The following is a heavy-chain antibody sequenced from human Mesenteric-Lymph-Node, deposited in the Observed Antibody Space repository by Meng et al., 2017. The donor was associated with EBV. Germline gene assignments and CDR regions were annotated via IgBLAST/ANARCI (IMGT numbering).Heavy chain of an antibody. CDR1: GFTLSIYA. D-gene: IGHD6-19*01. Sequence: EVQVVESGGGLGQPGGSLRLSCSASGFTLSIYAMSWVRRAPGKGLEWVSGISGSEGRAYYADSVKGRFTISRDNSKNTLYLQMNSLRAEDTAVYSCAKGYSSDWFYFDYWGQGTLVTVSS. J-gene: IGHJ4*02. CDR3: AKGYSSDWFYFDY. V-gene: IGHV3-23*04. CDR2: ISGSEGRA.